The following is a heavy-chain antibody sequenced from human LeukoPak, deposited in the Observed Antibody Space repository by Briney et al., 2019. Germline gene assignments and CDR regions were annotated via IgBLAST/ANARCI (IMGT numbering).Heavy chain of an antibody. Sequence: GGSLRLSCAASGFTFSNAWMSWVRQAPGKGLEWVSYSSGSGTIYYADSVKGRFTISRDNAQNSLYLQMNSLRVEDTAVYYCARALYISNWYYFDYWGQGTLVTVSS. CDR3: ARALYISNWYYFDY. D-gene: IGHD6-13*01. CDR1: GFTFSNAW. CDR2: SSGSGTI. V-gene: IGHV3-69-1*01. J-gene: IGHJ4*02.